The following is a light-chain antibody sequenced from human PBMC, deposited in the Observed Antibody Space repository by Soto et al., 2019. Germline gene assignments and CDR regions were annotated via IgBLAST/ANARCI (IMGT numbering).Light chain of an antibody. V-gene: IGKV3-20*01. CDR3: QQYVSSPWA. Sequence: EFLFAQSPRTRSLSPGERATLSRMASQSVTNSFLAWYQQKPGHAPRLLIYGASRRATGIPDRFTGSGSGTDFTLTISRLEPEDFAVYYCQQYVSSPWAFGQGTKVDIK. CDR1: QSVTNSF. CDR2: GAS. J-gene: IGKJ1*01.